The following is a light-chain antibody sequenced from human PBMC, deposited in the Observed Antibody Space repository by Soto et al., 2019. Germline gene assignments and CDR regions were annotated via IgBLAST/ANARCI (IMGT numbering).Light chain of an antibody. J-gene: IGLJ3*02. CDR1: INDDGGYNY. V-gene: IGLV2-8*01. CDR3: SSYAGSNSLGV. CDR2: EAT. Sequence: QSALTQPPSASGAPGQSVTISCSGTINDDGGYNYVSWYQQLPGKAPKLMIYEATKRPSGVPDRFSGSKSGNTASLTVSGLPVEDEADYCCSSYAGSNSLGVFGGGTKLTVL.